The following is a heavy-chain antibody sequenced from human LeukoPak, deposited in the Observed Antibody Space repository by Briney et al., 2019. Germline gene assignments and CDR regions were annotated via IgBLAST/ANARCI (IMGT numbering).Heavy chain of an antibody. CDR3: ARDLGVAALDN. J-gene: IGHJ4*02. D-gene: IGHD6-19*01. Sequence: PGGSLRLSCATSGFTFSSYWMHWVRQAPGKGLVWVSRINTDGSTTSYADSVEGRFTISRDNAKNTLYLQMNSLRAEETAVYYCARDLGVAALDNWGQGTLVTVSS. CDR1: GFTFSSYW. CDR2: INTDGSTT. V-gene: IGHV3-74*01.